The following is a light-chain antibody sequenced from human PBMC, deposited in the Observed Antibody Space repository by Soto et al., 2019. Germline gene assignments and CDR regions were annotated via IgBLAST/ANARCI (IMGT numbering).Light chain of an antibody. CDR2: GNS. J-gene: IGLJ1*01. Sequence: QSVLTQPPSVSGAPGQRVTISCTGSSSNIGAGYDVHWYQQFPGTAPKLLIYGNSNRPSGVPDRFSGSKSGTSASLAITGLQAEDEADYYCQSYDSSLSGVFGSGTKDTV. CDR1: SSNIGAGYD. V-gene: IGLV1-40*01. CDR3: QSYDSSLSGV.